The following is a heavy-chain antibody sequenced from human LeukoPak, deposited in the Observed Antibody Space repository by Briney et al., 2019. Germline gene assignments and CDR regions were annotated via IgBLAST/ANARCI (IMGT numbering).Heavy chain of an antibody. Sequence: ASVKVSCKVSGYTLTELSMHWVRQAPGKELEWMGGFDPEDGETIYAQKFQGRVTMTEDTSTDTAYMELSSLRSEDTAVYYCATDGVTIFGVGTLGYWGQGTLVTVSS. CDR2: FDPEDGET. V-gene: IGHV1-24*01. D-gene: IGHD3-3*01. CDR3: ATDGVTIFGVGTLGY. CDR1: GYTLTELS. J-gene: IGHJ4*02.